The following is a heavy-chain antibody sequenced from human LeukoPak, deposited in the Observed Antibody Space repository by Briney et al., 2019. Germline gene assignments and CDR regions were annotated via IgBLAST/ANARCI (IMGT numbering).Heavy chain of an antibody. V-gene: IGHV4-30-4*08. CDR3: ARGGTTGTTYPFDY. D-gene: IGHD1-1*01. CDR1: GGSISSGDYY. Sequence: PSQTLSLTCTVSGGSISSGDYYWSWIRQPPGKGLEWIGYIYYSGSTYYNPSLKSRVTISVDTSKNQFSLKLSSVTAADTAVYYCARGGTTGTTYPFDYWGQGTLVTVSS. CDR2: IYYSGST. J-gene: IGHJ4*02.